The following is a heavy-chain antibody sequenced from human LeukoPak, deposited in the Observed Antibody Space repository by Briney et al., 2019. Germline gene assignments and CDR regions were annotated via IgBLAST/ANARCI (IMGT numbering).Heavy chain of an antibody. J-gene: IGHJ4*02. CDR2: ISGSGGST. CDR1: GFTFSSYG. CDR3: ARDQSRSGYDFDY. V-gene: IGHV3-23*01. D-gene: IGHD5-12*01. Sequence: GGTLRLSCAASGFTFSSYGMSWVRQAPGKGLEWVSAISGSGGSTYYADSVKGRFTISRDNSKNTLYLQMNSLRAEDTAVYYCARDQSRSGYDFDYWGQGTLVTVSS.